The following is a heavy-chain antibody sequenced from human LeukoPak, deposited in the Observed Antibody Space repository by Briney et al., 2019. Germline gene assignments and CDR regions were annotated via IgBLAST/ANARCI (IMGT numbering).Heavy chain of an antibody. CDR2: ISSSSSTI. V-gene: IGHV3-48*01. J-gene: IGHJ3*02. D-gene: IGHD2-2*01. CDR3: ARGGYCSSTSCHRDAFDI. CDR1: GFTFSSYS. Sequence: GGSLRLSCAASGFTFSSYSMNWVRQAPGKGLEWVSYISSSSSTIYYADSVKGRFTISRDNAKNSLYLQTNSLRAEDTAVYYCARGGYCSSTSCHRDAFDIWGQGTMVTVSS.